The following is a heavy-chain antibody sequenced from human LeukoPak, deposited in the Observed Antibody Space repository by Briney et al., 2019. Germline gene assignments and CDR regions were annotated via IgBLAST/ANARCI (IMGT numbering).Heavy chain of an antibody. D-gene: IGHD6-6*01. CDR2: ISSSSSYI. V-gene: IGHV3-21*01. Sequence: AGGSLRLSCAASGFTFSSYSMNWVRQAPGKGLEWVSSISSSSSYIYYADSVKGRFTISRDNAKNSLYLQMNSLRAEDTAVYYCARGTQLHFDYWGQGTLVTVSS. CDR3: ARGTQLHFDY. J-gene: IGHJ4*02. CDR1: GFTFSSYS.